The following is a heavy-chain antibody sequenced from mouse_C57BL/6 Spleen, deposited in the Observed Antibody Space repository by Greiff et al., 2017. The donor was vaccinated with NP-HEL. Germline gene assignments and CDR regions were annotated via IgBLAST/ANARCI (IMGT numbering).Heavy chain of an antibody. CDR3: AREEGYYGDYFDY. Sequence: EVQLVESGPGLVKPSQSLSLTCSVTGYSITSGYYWNWIRQFPGNKLEWMGYISYDGSNNYNPSLKNRISITRDTSKNQFFLKLNSVTTEDTATYYCAREEGYYGDYFDYWGQGTTLTVSS. J-gene: IGHJ2*01. CDR2: ISYDGSN. D-gene: IGHD1-1*01. CDR1: GYSITSGYY. V-gene: IGHV3-6*01.